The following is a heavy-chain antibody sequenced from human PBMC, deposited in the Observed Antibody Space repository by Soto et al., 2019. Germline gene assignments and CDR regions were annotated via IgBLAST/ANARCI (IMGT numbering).Heavy chain of an antibody. D-gene: IGHD3-10*01. Sequence: SETLSRTCCVYGVSFSGYFCTWIRQPPGKWLEWIGEINHSGSTNYNASLKRRVTTSVDTSKNQFSLKLRSVTAADTAVYYCARGRYGSGSYRLHYYYGLDVWGQGTTVTVSS. CDR1: GVSFSGYF. CDR2: INHSGST. J-gene: IGHJ6*02. V-gene: IGHV4-34*01. CDR3: ARGRYGSGSYRLHYYYGLDV.